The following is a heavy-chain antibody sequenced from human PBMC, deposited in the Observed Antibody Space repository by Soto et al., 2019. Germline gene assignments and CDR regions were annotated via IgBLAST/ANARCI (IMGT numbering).Heavy chain of an antibody. CDR2: IYYSGST. J-gene: IGHJ5*02. V-gene: IGHV4-30-4*01. Sequence: SETLSLTCTVSGGSISSGDYYWSWIRQPPGKGLEWIGYIYYSGSTYYNPSLKSRVTISVDTSRNQFSLKLSSVTAADTAVYYCARAMVVTQNWFDPWGQGTLVTVSS. CDR3: ARAMVVTQNWFDP. D-gene: IGHD2-21*02. CDR1: GGSISSGDYY.